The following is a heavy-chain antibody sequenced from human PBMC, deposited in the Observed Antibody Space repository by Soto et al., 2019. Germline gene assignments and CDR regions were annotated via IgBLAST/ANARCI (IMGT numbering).Heavy chain of an antibody. D-gene: IGHD2-2*01. J-gene: IGHJ5*02. Sequence: GGSLRLSCAASGFTFSSYAMSWVRQAPGKGLEWVSAISGSGGSTYYADSVKGRFTISRDNSKNTLYLQMNSLRAEDTAVYYCAKDPLIVVVPAAIWFEPWGQGTLVTVSS. CDR2: ISGSGGST. CDR1: GFTFSSYA. V-gene: IGHV3-23*01. CDR3: AKDPLIVVVPAAIWFEP.